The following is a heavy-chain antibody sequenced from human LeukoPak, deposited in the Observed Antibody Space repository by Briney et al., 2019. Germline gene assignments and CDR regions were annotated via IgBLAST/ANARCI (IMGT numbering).Heavy chain of an antibody. Sequence: ASVKVSCKASGYTFTDFWIHWVRQAPGQGLEWMGWIDLKRGGATSAQRFQGRLTLTRDASINTAYLELTDLTPDDTAVYFCARDFPHQLFDFWGQGTLVTVSS. CDR3: ARDFPHQLFDF. J-gene: IGHJ4*02. D-gene: IGHD1-1*01. V-gene: IGHV1-2*02. CDR2: IDLKRGGA. CDR1: GYTFTDFW.